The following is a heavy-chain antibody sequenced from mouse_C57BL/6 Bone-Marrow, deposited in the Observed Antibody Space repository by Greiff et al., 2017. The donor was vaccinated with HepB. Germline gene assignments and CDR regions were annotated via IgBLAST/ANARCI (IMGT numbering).Heavy chain of an antibody. Sequence: QVQLQQPGAELVKPGASVKLSCKASGYTFTSYWMQWVKQRPGQGLEWIGEIDPSDSYTNYNQKFKGKATLTVDTSSSTAYMQLSSLTSEDSAVYYCARVGSSLRYFDVWGTGTTVTVSS. V-gene: IGHV1-50*01. CDR3: ARVGSSLRYFDV. J-gene: IGHJ1*03. CDR1: GYTFTSYW. CDR2: IDPSDSYT. D-gene: IGHD1-1*01.